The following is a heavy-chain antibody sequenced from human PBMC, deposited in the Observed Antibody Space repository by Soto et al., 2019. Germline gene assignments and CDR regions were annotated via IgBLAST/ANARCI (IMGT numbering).Heavy chain of an antibody. Sequence: GESLKISCKGSGYSFTSYWIAWVRQMPGKGLEWMGIIYPGDSETRYSPSFQGQVIISAEKSISTAYLHWSSLKASDTAMYYCARHHETDYYYYGMDVWGQGTTVTVYS. CDR2: IYPGDSET. CDR1: GYSFTSYW. CDR3: ARHHETDYYYYGMDV. J-gene: IGHJ6*02. V-gene: IGHV5-51*01.